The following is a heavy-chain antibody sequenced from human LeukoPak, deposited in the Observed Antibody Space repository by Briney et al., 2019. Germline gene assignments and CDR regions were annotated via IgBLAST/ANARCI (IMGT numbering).Heavy chain of an antibody. CDR2: ISYDGSNK. J-gene: IGHJ4*02. D-gene: IGHD3-10*01. Sequence: GGSLRLSCAASGFTLSSYAMHWVRQAPGKGLEWVAVISYDGSNKYYADSAKGRFTISRDNSKNTLYLQMNSLRAEDTAVYYCARDYYGSGSYYDYWGQGTLVTVSS. V-gene: IGHV3-30*04. CDR1: GFTLSSYA. CDR3: ARDYYGSGSYYDY.